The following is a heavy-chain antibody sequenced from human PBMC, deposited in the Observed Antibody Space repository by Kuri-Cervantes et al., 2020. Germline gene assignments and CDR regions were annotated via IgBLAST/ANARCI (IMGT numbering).Heavy chain of an antibody. CDR3: AKAPYPPRSLLWFGELSLDY. D-gene: IGHD3-10*01. CDR2: IGTDGTSS. V-gene: IGHV3-74*01. CDR1: GFTLSSYW. Sequence: GESLKISCAASGFTLSSYWMHWVRQAPGKGLVWVSRIGTDGTSSSYADSVKGRFTISRDNAKNTLYLQMNSLRVEDTAVYYCAKAPYPPRSLLWFGELSLDYWGQGTLVTVSS. J-gene: IGHJ4*02.